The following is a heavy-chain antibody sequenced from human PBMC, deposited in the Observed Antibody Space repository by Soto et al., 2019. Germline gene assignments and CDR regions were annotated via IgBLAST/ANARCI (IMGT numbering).Heavy chain of an antibody. J-gene: IGHJ4*02. CDR1: GFTFSSYG. Sequence: GGSLGLSCAASGFTFSSYGMHWVCPAPGKGLEWVAVIWYDGSNKYYADSVKGRFTISRDNSKNTLYLQMNSLRAEDTAVYYCARGNYDFWSGYYPKPSHFDYWGQGTLVTVSS. D-gene: IGHD3-3*01. CDR3: ARGNYDFWSGYYPKPSHFDY. V-gene: IGHV3-33*01. CDR2: IWYDGSNK.